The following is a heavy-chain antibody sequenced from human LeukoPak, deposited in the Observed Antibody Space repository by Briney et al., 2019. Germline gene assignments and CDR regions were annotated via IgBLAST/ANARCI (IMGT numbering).Heavy chain of an antibody. CDR1: GFTFSSYA. D-gene: IGHD4-23*01. V-gene: IGHV3-64*04. CDR2: ISSNGGST. Sequence: GGSLRLSCSASGFTFSSYAMHWVRQAPGKGLEYVSAISSNGGSTYYADSVKGRFTISRDNSKNTLYLQMNSLRAEDTAVYYCARDYGGNSGYYYGMDVWGQGTTVIVSS. CDR3: ARDYGGNSGYYYGMDV. J-gene: IGHJ6*02.